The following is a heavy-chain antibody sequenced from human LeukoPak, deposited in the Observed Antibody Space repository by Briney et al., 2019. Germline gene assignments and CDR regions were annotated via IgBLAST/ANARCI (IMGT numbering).Heavy chain of an antibody. J-gene: IGHJ6*02. V-gene: IGHV1-69*13. D-gene: IGHD3-16*02. CDR3: ARGGGYYDYVWGSYRAYYYYGMDV. CDR2: IIPIFGTA. CDR1: GGTFSSYA. Sequence: SVKVSCKASGGTFSSYAISWVRQAPGQGLEWMGGIIPIFGTANYAQKFQGRVTITADESTSTAYMELSSLRSEDTAVYYCARGGGYYDYVWGSYRAYYYYGMDVWGQGTTVTVSS.